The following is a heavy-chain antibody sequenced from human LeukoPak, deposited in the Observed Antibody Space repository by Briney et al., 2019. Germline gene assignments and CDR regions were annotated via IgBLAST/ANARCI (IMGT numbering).Heavy chain of an antibody. CDR3: ATGSKIVPTSRPHYYYDRTRVGGGAFDI. CDR2: INHSGST. J-gene: IGHJ3*02. CDR1: GGSFSGYY. Sequence: SETLSLTCAVYGGSFSGYYWSWIRQPPGKGLEWIGEINHSGSTNYNPSLKSRVTISVDASKNQFSLKLRSVTAADTAVYYCATGSKIVPTSRPHYYYDRTRVGGGAFDIWGQGTMVTVSS. D-gene: IGHD5-12*01. V-gene: IGHV4-34*01.